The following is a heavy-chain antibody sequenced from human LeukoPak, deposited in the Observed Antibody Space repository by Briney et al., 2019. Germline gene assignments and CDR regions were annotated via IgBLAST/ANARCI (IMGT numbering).Heavy chain of an antibody. V-gene: IGHV1-3*01. Sequence: GASVKVSCKASGFTFTDCALQWVRQAPGQRLEWMGWINAGNGHTRYSQNFQGRVTITRDTSASTVYMELSSLRSEDTAVYYCARGLWFATLVGYYFDYWGQGTLVAVSS. CDR3: ARGLWFATLVGYYFDY. D-gene: IGHD3-10*01. J-gene: IGHJ4*02. CDR2: INAGNGHT. CDR1: GFTFTDCA.